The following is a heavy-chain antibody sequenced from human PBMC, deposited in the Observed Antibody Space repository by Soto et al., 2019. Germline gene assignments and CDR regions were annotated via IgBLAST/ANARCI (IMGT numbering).Heavy chain of an antibody. V-gene: IGHV1-69*01. J-gene: IGHJ6*02. D-gene: IGHD3-22*01. CDR2: VIPIFGTA. Sequence: VEVLWKAVGGPFRSIGFFWVGQAPRKGAEGVGGVIPIFGTANYAQKFQGRVTITADESTSTAYMELSSLRSEDTAVYYCARDPRAYYDSSGYYPSGYYYGMDVWGQRTTVTVPS. CDR1: GGPFRSIG. CDR3: ARDPRAYYDSSGYYPSGYYYGMDV.